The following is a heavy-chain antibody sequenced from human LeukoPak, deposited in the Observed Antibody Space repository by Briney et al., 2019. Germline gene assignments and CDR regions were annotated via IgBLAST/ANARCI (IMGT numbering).Heavy chain of an antibody. J-gene: IGHJ4*02. D-gene: IGHD1-14*01. Sequence: PGGSLRLSCAASGFTSSSYWMSWVRQAPGKGLELVANIKQDGSEKYYVDSVKGRFTISRDNAKNSLYLQMNSLRAEDTAVYYCARNQRRLDYWGQGTLVTVSS. CDR2: IKQDGSEK. CDR3: ARNQRRLDY. CDR1: GFTSSSYW. V-gene: IGHV3-7*01.